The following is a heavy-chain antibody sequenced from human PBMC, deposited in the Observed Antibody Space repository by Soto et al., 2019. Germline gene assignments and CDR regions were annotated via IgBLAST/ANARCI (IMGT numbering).Heavy chain of an antibody. D-gene: IGHD6-6*01. CDR3: VRSSIAPRLFLYPFDY. Sequence: SDTLSLTCTVSGGSITISSYYWGWIRQPPGKGLECVGNIYFDGNTYYNPSLKSRVTISMDTSKNQVSLRLSSVTAADTAVYYCVRSSIAPRLFLYPFDYWGQGTLVTVSS. CDR1: GGSITISSYY. CDR2: IYFDGNT. J-gene: IGHJ4*02. V-gene: IGHV4-39*01.